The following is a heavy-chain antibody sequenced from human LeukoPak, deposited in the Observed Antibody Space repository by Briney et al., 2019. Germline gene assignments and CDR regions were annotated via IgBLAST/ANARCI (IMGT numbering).Heavy chain of an antibody. V-gene: IGHV1-2*02. D-gene: IGHD6-19*01. CDR1: GYTFTGYY. J-gene: IGHJ4*02. CDR2: INPNSGGT. CDR3: ARPRVAGSFDY. Sequence: ASVKVSCKASGYTFTGYYMHWVRQAPGQGLEWMGWINPNSGGTNYAQKFQGRVTMTRDTSISTAYMELRSLRSDDTAVYYCARPRVAGSFDYWGRGTLVTVSS.